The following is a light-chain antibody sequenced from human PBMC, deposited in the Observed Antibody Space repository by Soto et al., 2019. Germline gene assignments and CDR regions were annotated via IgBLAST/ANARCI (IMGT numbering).Light chain of an antibody. V-gene: IGKV3-20*01. CDR2: GAS. Sequence: EIVLTQSPGTLSLSPGERATFSCRASQSVSSSYIAWYQQKRGQAPRRLIYGASIRATGIPDRFSGSGSGTDFTLTISRLEPEDFALYYCQQYHTSPLTFGQGTKADIK. CDR3: QQYHTSPLT. J-gene: IGKJ1*01. CDR1: QSVSSSY.